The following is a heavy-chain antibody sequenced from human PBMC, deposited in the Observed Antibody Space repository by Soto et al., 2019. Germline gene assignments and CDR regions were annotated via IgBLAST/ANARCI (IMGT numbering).Heavy chain of an antibody. J-gene: IGHJ3*02. Sequence: QVQLQESGPGLVKPSQTLSLTCTVSGGSISSGDYYWSWICQPPGKGLEWIGYIYYSGSTYYNPYLKSRVTIAVDTSKNLFSLKLSSVTAADPAVYYCASAPYDYVWGSYRSDAFDIWGQGTMVTVSS. D-gene: IGHD3-16*02. CDR2: IYYSGST. CDR1: GGSISSGDYY. V-gene: IGHV4-30-4*01. CDR3: ASAPYDYVWGSYRSDAFDI.